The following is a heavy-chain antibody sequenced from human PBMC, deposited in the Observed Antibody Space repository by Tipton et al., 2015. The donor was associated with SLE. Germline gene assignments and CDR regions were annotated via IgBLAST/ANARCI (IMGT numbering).Heavy chain of an antibody. D-gene: IGHD1-1*01. V-gene: IGHV4-38-2*02. J-gene: IGHJ5*01. CDR1: LYSIGSGFY. Sequence: TLSLTCTVSLYSIGSGFYWDWVRQAPGKGLEWVATMHHNGSTYYNPSLRSRVAVSMDTSRNQFSLRLKSATAADTAVYFCATGHFDFWGQGRPVTVPS. CDR2: MHHNGST. CDR3: ATGHFDF.